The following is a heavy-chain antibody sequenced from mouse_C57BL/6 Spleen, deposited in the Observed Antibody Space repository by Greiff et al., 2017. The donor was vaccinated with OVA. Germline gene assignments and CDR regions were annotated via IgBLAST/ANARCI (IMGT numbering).Heavy chain of an antibody. CDR3: ARSSRTGTGWYFDV. CDR1: GYTFTNYW. V-gene: IGHV1-63*01. D-gene: IGHD4-1*01. Sequence: QVQLKESGAELVRPGPSVKMSCKASGYTFTNYWIGWAKQRPGHGLEWIGDIYTGGGYTNYNDKFKGKSTLTADKSSSTADMQFSSLTSEDSAIYYCARSSRTGTGWYFDVWGTGTTVTVSS. J-gene: IGHJ1*03. CDR2: IYTGGGYT.